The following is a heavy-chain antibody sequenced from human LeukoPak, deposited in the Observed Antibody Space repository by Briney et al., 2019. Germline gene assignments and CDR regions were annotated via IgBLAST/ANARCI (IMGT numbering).Heavy chain of an antibody. CDR3: ARGSYDYVWGSYRSYYYFDY. D-gene: IGHD3-16*02. Sequence: PSETLSLTCAVYGGSFSGYYWSWIRQPPGKGLEWIGEINHSGSTNYNPSLKSRVTISVDTSKNQFSLKLSSVTAADTAVYYCARGSYDYVWGSYRSYYYFDYWGQGTLVTVSS. V-gene: IGHV4-34*09. CDR1: GGSFSGYY. J-gene: IGHJ4*02. CDR2: INHSGST.